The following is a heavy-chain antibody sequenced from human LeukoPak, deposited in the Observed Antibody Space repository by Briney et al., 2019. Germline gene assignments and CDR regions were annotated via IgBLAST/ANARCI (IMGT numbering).Heavy chain of an antibody. CDR3: ARRERKQGTYYYYYGMDV. J-gene: IGHJ6*02. CDR2: IYPGDSDT. Sequence: GAALTLCFTGSGYSFTTFWIGWVRQMPGKGLEWMGLIYPGDSDTRYSPSFQGQVTISADKSISTAYLQWSSLKASDTAIYYCARRERKQGTYYYYYGMDVWGQGTTVTVSS. CDR1: GYSFTTFW. V-gene: IGHV5-51*01.